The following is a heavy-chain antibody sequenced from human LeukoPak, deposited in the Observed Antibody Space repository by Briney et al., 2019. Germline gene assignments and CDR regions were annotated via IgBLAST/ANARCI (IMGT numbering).Heavy chain of an antibody. CDR3: AKIEIRGRSGDRDIDY. CDR2: ISGSGGST. V-gene: IGHV3-23*01. Sequence: PGGSLRLSCAASGFTFSSYAMSWVRQAPGKGLEWVSAISGSGGSTYYADSVKGRFTISRDNSKNTLYLQMNSLRAEDTAVYYCAKIEIRGRSGDRDIDYWGQGTLVTVSS. CDR1: GFTFSSYA. D-gene: IGHD3-16*01. J-gene: IGHJ4*02.